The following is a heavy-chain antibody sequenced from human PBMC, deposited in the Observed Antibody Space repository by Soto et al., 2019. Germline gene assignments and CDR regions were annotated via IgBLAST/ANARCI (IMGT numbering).Heavy chain of an antibody. V-gene: IGHV1-69*13. CDR3: ARGTQSRDGYHYYFDY. CDR2: IIPIFGTA. D-gene: IGHD5-12*01. Sequence: GASVKVSCKASGGTFSSYAISWVRQAPGQGLEWMGGIIPIFGTANYAQKFQGRVTITADESTSTAYMELSSLRSEDTAVYYCARGTQSRDGYHYYFDYWGQGTLVTVSS. CDR1: GGTFSSYA. J-gene: IGHJ4*02.